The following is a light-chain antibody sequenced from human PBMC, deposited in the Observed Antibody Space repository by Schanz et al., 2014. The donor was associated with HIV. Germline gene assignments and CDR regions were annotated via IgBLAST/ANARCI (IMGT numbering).Light chain of an antibody. CDR1: SSSIKTNT. CDR2: RNN. CDR3: ATWDDSLNGWV. Sequence: QSVLTQPPSASGTPGQRVTISCSGSSSSIKTNTVNWFQQLPGTAPKLLIYRNNQRPSGVPDRFSGSTSGTSASLAISGLQSEDEADYYCATWDDSLNGWVFGGGTKLTVL. J-gene: IGLJ3*02. V-gene: IGLV1-44*01.